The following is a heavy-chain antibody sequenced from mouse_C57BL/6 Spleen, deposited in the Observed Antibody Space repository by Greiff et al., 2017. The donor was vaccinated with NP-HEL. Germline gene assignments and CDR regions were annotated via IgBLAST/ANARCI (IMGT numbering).Heavy chain of an antibody. J-gene: IGHJ3*01. CDR2: IDPEDGDT. Sequence: VQLQQSGAELVKPGASVKLSCTASGFNIKDYYMHWVKQRTEQGLEWIGRIDPEDGDTKYAPKFQGKATITADKSSNTAYLQLSSLTSEDTAVYYCARGGSSYDWFAYWGQGTLVTVSA. CDR1: GFNIKDYY. D-gene: IGHD1-1*01. CDR3: ARGGSSYDWFAY. V-gene: IGHV14-2*01.